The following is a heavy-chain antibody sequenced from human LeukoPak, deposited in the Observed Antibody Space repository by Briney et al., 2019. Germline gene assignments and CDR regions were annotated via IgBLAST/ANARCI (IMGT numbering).Heavy chain of an antibody. D-gene: IGHD6-19*01. V-gene: IGHV3-30*04. CDR3: AKDLVTVAGD. CDR1: GFTFSSYA. Sequence: PGRSLRLSCAASGFTFSSYAMHWVRQAPGKGLEWVAVISYDGSNKYYADSVKGRFTISRDNSKNTLYLQMNSLRAEDTAVYYCAKDLVTVAGDWGQGTLVTVSS. CDR2: ISYDGSNK. J-gene: IGHJ4*02.